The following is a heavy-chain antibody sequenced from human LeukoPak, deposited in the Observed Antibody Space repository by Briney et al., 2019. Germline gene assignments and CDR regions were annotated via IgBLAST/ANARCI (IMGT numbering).Heavy chain of an antibody. V-gene: IGHV4-39*01. CDR1: GGSISSSSYY. CDR3: ARQTAVVTSDFDY. Sequence: SETLSLTCTVSGGSISSSSYYWGWIRQPPGKGLEWIGRIYYSGSTYYNPSLKSRVTISVDTSKNQFSLKLSSVTAADTAVYYCARQTAVVTSDFDYWGQGTLVTVSS. J-gene: IGHJ4*02. CDR2: IYYSGST. D-gene: IGHD4-23*01.